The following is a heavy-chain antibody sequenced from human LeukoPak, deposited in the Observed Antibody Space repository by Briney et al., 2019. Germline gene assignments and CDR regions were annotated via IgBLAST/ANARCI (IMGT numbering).Heavy chain of an antibody. CDR1: GFTFSSYA. CDR3: AKEGYGDYVPGY. Sequence: GRSLRLSCAASGFTFSSYAMHWVRQAPGKGLEWVAFLRYDGSNTYYADSVKGRFTISRDNSKNTLYLQMNSLRAEDTAVYYCAKEGYGDYVPGYWGQGTLVTVSS. J-gene: IGHJ4*02. D-gene: IGHD4-17*01. V-gene: IGHV3-30*02. CDR2: LRYDGSNT.